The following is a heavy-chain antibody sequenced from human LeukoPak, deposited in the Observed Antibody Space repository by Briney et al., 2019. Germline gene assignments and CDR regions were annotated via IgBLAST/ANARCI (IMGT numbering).Heavy chain of an antibody. CDR3: AKDPHYYGSGSYYKNENWFDP. CDR1: GFTFDDYA. D-gene: IGHD3-10*01. J-gene: IGHJ5*02. Sequence: GGSLRLSCAASGFTFDDYAMHWVRQAPGKGLEWVSGISWNSGSIGYADSVKGRLTISRDNAKNSLYLQMNSLRAEDTAVYYCAKDPHYYGSGSYYKNENWFDPWGQGTLVTVSS. CDR2: ISWNSGSI. V-gene: IGHV3-9*01.